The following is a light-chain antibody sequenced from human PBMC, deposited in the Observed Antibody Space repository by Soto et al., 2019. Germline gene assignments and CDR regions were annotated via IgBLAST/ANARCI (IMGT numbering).Light chain of an antibody. CDR3: QQYHSWPA. CDR2: GAA. CDR1: QSVFSS. J-gene: IGKJ4*02. Sequence: VMTQSPATLSVSIGDRVTLSCRASQSVFSSLAWYQQKPGQAPRLLIYGAATRPIGIPARFSGSGSGTEFTLTISSLQSEDFSVYYWQQYHSWPAFGRGTRVEIK. V-gene: IGKV3-15*01.